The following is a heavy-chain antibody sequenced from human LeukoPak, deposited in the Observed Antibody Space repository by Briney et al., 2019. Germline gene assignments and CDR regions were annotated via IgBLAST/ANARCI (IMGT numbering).Heavy chain of an antibody. CDR2: INPNSGGT. D-gene: IGHD3-22*01. CDR3: ARALPKKNYYDRRAHGY. V-gene: IGHV1-2*06. J-gene: IGHJ4*02. CDR1: GYTFTGYY. Sequence: ASVKVSXKASGYTFTGYYMHWVRQAPGQGLEWMGRINPNSGGTNYAQKFQGRVTMTRDTSISTAYMELSSLRSEDTAVYYCARALPKKNYYDRRAHGYWGQGTLVTVSS.